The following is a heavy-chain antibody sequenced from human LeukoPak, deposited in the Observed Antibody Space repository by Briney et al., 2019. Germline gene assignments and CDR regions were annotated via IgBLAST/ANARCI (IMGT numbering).Heavy chain of an antibody. D-gene: IGHD3-16*01. J-gene: IGHJ6*04. CDR2: IHTDGIST. CDR1: GFTFSNYW. CDR3: AKSTRAVMAMMDV. Sequence: GGSLRLSCAASGFTFSNYWMHWVRQAPGKGLGWVSRIHTDGISTTYADSVKGRFTVSRDNARNTLYLQMTSLRAEDTAVYFCAKSTRAVMAMMDVWGKGTTVTVSS. V-gene: IGHV3-74*01.